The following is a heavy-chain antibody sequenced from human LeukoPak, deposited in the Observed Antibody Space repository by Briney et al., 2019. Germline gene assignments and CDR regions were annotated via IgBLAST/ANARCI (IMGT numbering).Heavy chain of an antibody. CDR2: ISSSSSYI. J-gene: IGHJ4*02. CDR1: EFTFSSYA. Sequence: PGGSLRLSCAASEFTFSSYAMQWVRQAPGKGLEWVSSISSSSSYIYYADSVKGRFTISRDKAKNSLYLQMNSLRAEDTAIYYCAREGMVATFDYWGQGTLVTVSS. D-gene: IGHD5-12*01. CDR3: AREGMVATFDY. V-gene: IGHV3-21*01.